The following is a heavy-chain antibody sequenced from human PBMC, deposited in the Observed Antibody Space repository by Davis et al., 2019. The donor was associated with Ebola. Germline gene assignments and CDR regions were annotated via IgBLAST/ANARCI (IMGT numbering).Heavy chain of an antibody. CDR3: ARGGKRYYYGMDV. CDR1: GFTFNNYE. J-gene: IGHJ6*02. D-gene: IGHD1-26*01. CDR2: ISVSSGAST. Sequence: GESLKISCAASGFTFNNYEMSWVRQPPGKGLEWVSAISVSSGASTYYADSVKGRFTISRDNSKNTLYLQMNSLRAEDTAVYYCARGGKRYYYGMDVWGQGTTVTVSS. V-gene: IGHV3-23*01.